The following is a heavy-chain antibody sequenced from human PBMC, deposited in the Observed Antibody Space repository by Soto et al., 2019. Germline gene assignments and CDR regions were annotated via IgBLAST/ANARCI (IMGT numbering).Heavy chain of an antibody. Sequence: PGGSLRLSCAASVFTFSSYAMSWVRQAPGKGLEWVSAISGSGGSTYYADSVKGRFTISRDNSKNTLYLQMNSLRAEDTAVYYCAKDPFAPAATAYYYYGMDVWGQGTTVTVSS. CDR3: AKDPFAPAATAYYYYGMDV. V-gene: IGHV3-23*01. D-gene: IGHD2-2*01. J-gene: IGHJ6*02. CDR2: ISGSGGST. CDR1: VFTFSSYA.